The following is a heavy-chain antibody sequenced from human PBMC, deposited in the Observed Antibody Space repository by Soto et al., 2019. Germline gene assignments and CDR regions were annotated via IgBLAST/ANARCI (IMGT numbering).Heavy chain of an antibody. CDR3: VKDDGGNPSTEPH. CDR2: ISGSGDRT. V-gene: IGHV3-23*01. J-gene: IGHJ4*02. Sequence: EVQLQESGGGLVQPGGSLRLSCAASGITIRNYPLRWVRQAPGKGLDWVSGISGSGDRTYYADSAKGRFTISKEFSKNSLSLQLDSLRVEDTAVYFCVKDDGGNPSTEPHWGQGTLVTVSS. CDR1: GITIRNYP. D-gene: IGHD2-15*01.